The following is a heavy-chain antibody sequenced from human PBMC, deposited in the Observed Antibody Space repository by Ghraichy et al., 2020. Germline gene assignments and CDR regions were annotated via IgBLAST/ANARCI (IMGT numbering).Heavy chain of an antibody. CDR3: ARSHLVVPAALNWFDP. D-gene: IGHD2-2*01. CDR2: INHSGST. V-gene: IGHV4-34*01. J-gene: IGHJ5*02. Sequence: SETLSLTCAVYGGSFSGYYCSWIRQPPGKGLEWIGEINHSGSTNYNPSLKSRVTISVDTSKNQFSLKLSSVTAADTAVYYCARSHLVVPAALNWFDPWGQGTLVTASS. CDR1: GGSFSGYY.